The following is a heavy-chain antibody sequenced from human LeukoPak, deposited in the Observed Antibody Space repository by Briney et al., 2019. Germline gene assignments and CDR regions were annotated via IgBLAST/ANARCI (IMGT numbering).Heavy chain of an antibody. Sequence: ASVKVSCKASGYTFTGYYMHWVRQAPGQGLEWMGWINPNSGGTNYAQKFQGRVTMTRDTSISTAYMELSRLRSDDTAVYYCARVSVATIYYYYMDVWGKGTTVTISS. CDR1: GYTFTGYY. J-gene: IGHJ6*03. CDR3: ARVSVATIYYYYMDV. CDR2: INPNSGGT. D-gene: IGHD5-12*01. V-gene: IGHV1-2*02.